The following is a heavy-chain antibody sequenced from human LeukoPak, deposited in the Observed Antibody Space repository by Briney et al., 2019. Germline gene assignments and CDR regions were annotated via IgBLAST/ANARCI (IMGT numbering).Heavy chain of an antibody. CDR1: GYSISSGYY. CDR3: XRDSALAQAVMFDY. V-gene: IGHV4-38-2*02. Sequence: SETLSLTCTVSGYSISSGYYWGWIRQPPGKGLEWTGSIDHSGSTYYNPPLKSRITISVDTSKNQFSLKLSSVTAADTAVYYXXRDSALAQAVMFDYWGQGTLVTVSS. D-gene: IGHD6-19*01. CDR2: IDHSGST. J-gene: IGHJ4*02.